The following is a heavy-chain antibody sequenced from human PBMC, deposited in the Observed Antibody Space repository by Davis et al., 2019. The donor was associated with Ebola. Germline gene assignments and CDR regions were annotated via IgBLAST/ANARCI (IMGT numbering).Heavy chain of an antibody. V-gene: IGHV4-34*01. J-gene: IGHJ5*01. Sequence: ESLKISCAASGFTFSDYYWSWIRQPPGKGLEWIGEINHSGSTNYNPSLKSRVTISVDTSKNQFSLKLTSVTAADTAVYYCARGNLPDYGGHSDSWGQGSLVTVSS. CDR3: ARGNLPDYGGHSDS. D-gene: IGHD4-23*01. CDR1: GFTFSDYY. CDR2: INHSGST.